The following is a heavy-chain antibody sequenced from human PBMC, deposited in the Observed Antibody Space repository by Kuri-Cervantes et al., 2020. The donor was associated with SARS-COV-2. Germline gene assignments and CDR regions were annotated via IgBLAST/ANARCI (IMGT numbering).Heavy chain of an antibody. V-gene: IGHV4-59*08. CDR3: ARQDSSWTNYYYYYGMDV. CDR1: GGSISSYY. J-gene: IGHJ6*02. CDR2: IYYSGST. Sequence: SETLSLTCTVSGGSISSYYWSWIRQPPGKGLEWIGYIYYSGSTNYNPSLKSRVTISVDTSKNQFALKLSSVTAADTAVYYWARQDSSWTNYYYYYGMDVWGQGTTVTVSS. D-gene: IGHD6-13*01.